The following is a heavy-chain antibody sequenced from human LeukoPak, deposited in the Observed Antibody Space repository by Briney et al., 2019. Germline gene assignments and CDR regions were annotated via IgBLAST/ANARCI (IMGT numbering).Heavy chain of an antibody. CDR3: AREWIQLWLTTFDY. Sequence: PSETLSLTCAVYGGSFSGYYWSWIRQPPGKGLEWIGEINHSGSTNYNPSLKSRVTISEDTSKNQFSLKLSSVTAADTAVYYCAREWIQLWLTTFDYWGQGTLVTVSS. CDR1: GGSFSGYY. V-gene: IGHV4-34*01. D-gene: IGHD5-18*01. CDR2: INHSGST. J-gene: IGHJ4*02.